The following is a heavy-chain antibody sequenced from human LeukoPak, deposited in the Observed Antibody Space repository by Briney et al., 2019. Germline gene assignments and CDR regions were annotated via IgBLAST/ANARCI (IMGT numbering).Heavy chain of an antibody. D-gene: IGHD6-13*01. CDR1: GGSISSYY. CDR2: IYYSGST. Sequence: PSETLSLTCTVSGGSISSYYWSWIRQPPGKGLEWIGYIYYSGSTNYNPSLKSRVTISVDTSKNQFSLKLSSVTAADTAVYYCARGPYSSSWIIDYWGQGTLVTVSS. V-gene: IGHV4-59*01. CDR3: ARGPYSSSWIIDY. J-gene: IGHJ4*02.